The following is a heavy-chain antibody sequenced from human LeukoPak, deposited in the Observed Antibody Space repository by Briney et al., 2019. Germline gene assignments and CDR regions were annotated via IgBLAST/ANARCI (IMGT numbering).Heavy chain of an antibody. D-gene: IGHD4-17*01. Sequence: ASVKVSCKASGGTFSTYSTSWVRQAPGQGLEWMGGVIPVFGTSIYAQNFQGRLTITADESTSTAYMELSSLRSEDTAVYYCASNHDYGDYRVLDYWGQGTLVTVSS. CDR3: ASNHDYGDYRVLDY. J-gene: IGHJ4*02. CDR1: GGTFSTYS. V-gene: IGHV1-69*13. CDR2: VIPVFGTS.